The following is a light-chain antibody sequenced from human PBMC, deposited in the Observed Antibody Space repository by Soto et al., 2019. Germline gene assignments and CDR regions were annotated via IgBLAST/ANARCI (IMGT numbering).Light chain of an antibody. CDR3: QQYDNSPLT. V-gene: IGKV3-20*01. Sequence: EIVLTQSPGTLSLSPGERATLSCTASQSISGSYLAWCQQKPGQAPRVVIYGVSRRATGIPDRFSGSGSGTDFTLTISRLEPEDFAVYYCQQYDNSPLTFGGGTKVEVK. J-gene: IGKJ4*01. CDR1: QSISGSY. CDR2: GVS.